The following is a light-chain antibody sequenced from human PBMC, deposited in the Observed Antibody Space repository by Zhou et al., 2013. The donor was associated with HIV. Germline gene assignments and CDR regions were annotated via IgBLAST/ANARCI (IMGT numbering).Light chain of an antibody. CDR2: DAS. CDR1: QSISSN. V-gene: IGKV3D-15*01. CDR3: QQYNNWRRT. Sequence: EIVLTQSPGTLSLSPGERATLSCWASQSISSNLAWYQQKPGQAPSLLIYDASTRATGIPDRFSGSGSGSDFTLTIDRLEPEDFAVYYCQQYNNWRRTFGQGTKVEIK. J-gene: IGKJ1*01.